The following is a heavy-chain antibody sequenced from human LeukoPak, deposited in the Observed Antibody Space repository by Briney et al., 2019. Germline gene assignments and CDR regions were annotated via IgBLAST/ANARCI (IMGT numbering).Heavy chain of an antibody. V-gene: IGHV4-34*01. D-gene: IGHD2-15*01. CDR1: GGSFSGYY. J-gene: IGHJ4*02. CDR2: INHRGST. CDR3: AGGGWYRGY. Sequence: PSETLSLTCAVYGGSFSGYYWTWIRQTPGKGLEWIGEINHRGSTNYNPSLESRVTISVDTSKNHFSLDLTSVTAADTAVYYCAGGGWYRGYWGQGTLVTTSS.